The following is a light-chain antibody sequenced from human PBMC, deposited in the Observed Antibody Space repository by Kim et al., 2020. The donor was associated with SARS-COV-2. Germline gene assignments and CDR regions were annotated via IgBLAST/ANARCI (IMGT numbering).Light chain of an antibody. V-gene: IGKV2-30*01. CDR1: QSRVDGVVNTY. CDR3: VQGTHSPFT. Sequence: PTSISNRSSQSRVDGVVNTYLNWFHQRPGQCPRRLIYRVSNRDSGVPDRFSGSGAGTDFTLQISSVEAEEVVVYYCVQGTHSPFTFGAGTKVDIK. CDR2: RVS. J-gene: IGKJ3*01.